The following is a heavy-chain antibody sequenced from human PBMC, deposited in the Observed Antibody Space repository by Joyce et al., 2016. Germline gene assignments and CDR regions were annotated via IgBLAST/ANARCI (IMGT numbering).Heavy chain of an antibody. J-gene: IGHJ4*02. CDR1: GFTFSSYS. Sequence: VQLVESGGGLVKPGGSLRLSCAASGFTFSSYSMRWVRQAPGKGLEWVSSLSSSSSYIKYTDSVKGRFTISRDNAKNSLYLQMNSLRVEDTAVYYCARSSYTNGIFDYWGQGTLVTVSS. CDR2: LSSSSSYI. D-gene: IGHD2-8*01. CDR3: ARSSYTNGIFDY. V-gene: IGHV3-21*01.